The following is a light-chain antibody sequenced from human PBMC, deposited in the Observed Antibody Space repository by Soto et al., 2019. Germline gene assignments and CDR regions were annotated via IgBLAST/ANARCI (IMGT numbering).Light chain of an antibody. CDR3: QQYGRSPFT. CDR1: QRMTSNF. CDR2: GAS. J-gene: IGKJ2*01. V-gene: IGKV3-20*01. Sequence: EIVLTQSPVTLSLSPGEGATLSCRASQRMTSNFLAWFQQKAGLAPRLLIYGASTRASGVPDRFSGGGSGTDFVLTISRLEPEDFAVYYCQQYGRSPFTFGQGTKLQIK.